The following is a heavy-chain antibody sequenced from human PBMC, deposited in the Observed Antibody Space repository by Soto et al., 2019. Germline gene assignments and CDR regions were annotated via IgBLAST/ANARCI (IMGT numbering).Heavy chain of an antibody. CDR3: AREIVTAGGNNYFDP. V-gene: IGHV4-4*01. J-gene: IGHJ5*02. Sequence: TLSLTCGVSGGTVASSHWWSWVRQSPGGGLEWIGNVYHTGDTNFNPSLQSRVTISVDKSNNQFSLRLNSLTAADTAVYFCAREIVTAGGNNYFDPWGPGTLVTVSS. CDR2: VYHTGDT. D-gene: IGHD2-21*02. CDR1: GGTVASSHW.